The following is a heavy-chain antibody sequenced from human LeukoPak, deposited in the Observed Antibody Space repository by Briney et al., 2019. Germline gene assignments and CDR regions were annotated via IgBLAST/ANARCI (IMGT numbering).Heavy chain of an antibody. Sequence: GGSLRLSCAASGFTFSSYSMNWVRQAPGKGLEWVGRIKSKTDGETPAYAAPVKGRFTISRDDSKNTLYLQMNNLRTDDTAVYYCSKGDCSGGTCLLPHDFWGQGTLVTVSS. D-gene: IGHD2-15*01. CDR2: IKSKTDGETP. CDR3: SKGDCSGGTCLLPHDF. CDR1: GFTFSSYS. J-gene: IGHJ4*02. V-gene: IGHV3-15*01.